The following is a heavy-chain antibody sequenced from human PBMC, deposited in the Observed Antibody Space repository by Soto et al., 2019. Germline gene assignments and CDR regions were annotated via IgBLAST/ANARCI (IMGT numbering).Heavy chain of an antibody. CDR3: ARRSQKSTAYYYDSSGFRWFDP. Sequence: SETLSLTCTVSGGSISSSSDYWGWIRQPPGKGLEWIGSIYYSGSTYYDPSLKSRVTISVDTSKNQFSLKLSSVTAADTAVYYCARRSQKSTAYYYDSSGFRWFDPWGQGTLVTVSS. V-gene: IGHV4-39*01. CDR2: IYYSGST. J-gene: IGHJ5*02. D-gene: IGHD3-22*01. CDR1: GGSISSSSDY.